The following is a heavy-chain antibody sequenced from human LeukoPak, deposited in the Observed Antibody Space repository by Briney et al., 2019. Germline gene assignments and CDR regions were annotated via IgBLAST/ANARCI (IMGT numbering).Heavy chain of an antibody. CDR1: GYTFTGYY. CDR2: INPNTGGT. J-gene: IGHJ4*02. Sequence: VASVKVSCKASGYTFTGYYMHWVRQAPGQGLEWMGWINPNTGGTNYAQKFQGRVTMTRDTSISTAYMEVNSLRSDDTAVYYCARSWAGGFEYWGQGTLVTVSS. D-gene: IGHD3-16*01. V-gene: IGHV1-2*02. CDR3: ARSWAGGFEY.